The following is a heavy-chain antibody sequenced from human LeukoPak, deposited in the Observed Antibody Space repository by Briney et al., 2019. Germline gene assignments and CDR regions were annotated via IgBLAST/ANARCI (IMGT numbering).Heavy chain of an antibody. CDR3: AKDRVPSGSPNRRSYYYYGMDV. J-gene: IGHJ6*02. D-gene: IGHD1-26*01. CDR1: GFTFTTHW. Sequence: PGGSLRLSCGASGFTFTTHWIHWVRQAPGKGLVWVSRIKPDGSDTNYADSVKGRFTISRDNAKNTVYLQMNSLRAEDTAVYYCAKDRVPSGSPNRRSYYYYGMDVWGQGTTVTVSS. V-gene: IGHV3-74*01. CDR2: IKPDGSDT.